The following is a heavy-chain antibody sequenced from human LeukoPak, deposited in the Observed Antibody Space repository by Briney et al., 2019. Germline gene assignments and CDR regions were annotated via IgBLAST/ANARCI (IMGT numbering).Heavy chain of an antibody. CDR3: ARPRGCGSSRCNNFDY. D-gene: IGHD2-2*01. J-gene: IGHJ4*02. V-gene: IGHV3-7*01. CDR1: GFIFRDFS. CDR2: MNEYGSEI. Sequence: QPGGSLRLSCSVSGFIFRDFSMSWVRQAPGKGLEWVAKMNEYGSEIFYVDSVKGRFTISRDNGKNSLYLQMIRLRAEDTAVYYCARPRGCGSSRCNNFDYWGQGTLVTVSS.